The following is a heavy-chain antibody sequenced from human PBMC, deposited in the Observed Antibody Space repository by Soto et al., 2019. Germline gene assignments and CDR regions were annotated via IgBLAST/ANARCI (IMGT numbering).Heavy chain of an antibody. Sequence: QLQLQESGPGQVKPSETLSLTCTVSGDSITSSPYYWGWIRQPPGKGLEWIGSIYYSGYTFYNPSLRSRVNISVESPMKHFSLKLSSLTAADTAVYYGARLYSGPGWYFDLWGRVTLVTVAS. V-gene: IGHV4-39*02. CDR3: ARLYSGPGWYFDL. CDR2: IYYSGYT. J-gene: IGHJ2*01. CDR1: GDSITSSPYY. D-gene: IGHD1-26*01.